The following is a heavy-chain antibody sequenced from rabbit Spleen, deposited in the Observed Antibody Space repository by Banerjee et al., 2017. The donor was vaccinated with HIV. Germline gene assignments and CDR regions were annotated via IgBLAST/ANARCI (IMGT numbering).Heavy chain of an antibody. Sequence: QEQLEESGGGLVKPGASLTLTCTASGVSFSSSSYMCWVRQAPGKGLEWIACIDSGSSGFTYFATWAKGRFTISKTSSTTVTLQMTRLTAADTATYFCARDRADIGGDYGPYYFDLWGQGTLVTVS. CDR3: ARDRADIGGDYGPYYFDL. CDR2: IDSGSSGFT. D-gene: IGHD2-1*01. J-gene: IGHJ4*01. CDR1: GVSFSSSSY. V-gene: IGHV1S45*01.